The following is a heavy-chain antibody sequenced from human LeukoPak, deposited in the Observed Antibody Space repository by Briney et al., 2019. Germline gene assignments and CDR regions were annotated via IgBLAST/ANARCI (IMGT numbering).Heavy chain of an antibody. CDR2: IHASGST. CDR3: ARYYDFWSGYYGGVDY. Sequence: SETLSLTCTVSGDSISAYYWSWIRQPAGRGLEWIGRIHASGSTRYNPSLKSRVTMSVDTSKNQFSLKLSSVTAADTAVYYCARYYDFWSGYYGGVDYWGQGTLVTVSS. CDR1: GDSISAYY. J-gene: IGHJ4*02. V-gene: IGHV4-4*07. D-gene: IGHD3-3*01.